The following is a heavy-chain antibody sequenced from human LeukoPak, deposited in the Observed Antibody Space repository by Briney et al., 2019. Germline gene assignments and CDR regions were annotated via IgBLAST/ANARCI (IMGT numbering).Heavy chain of an antibody. J-gene: IGHJ4*03. CDR1: GFTLSSYV. CDR2: INTDGGST. CDR3: ARRIGYCSGGTCYFDY. D-gene: IGHD2-15*01. Sequence: GGSLRLSCAAFGFTLSSYVMVWVRQPPGKGLEYVSVINTDGGSTYHANSVKGRFTISRDNSKSTLYLQMGSLRAEDMAVYFCARRIGYCSGGTCYFDYWGQGTLVTVSS. V-gene: IGHV3-64*01.